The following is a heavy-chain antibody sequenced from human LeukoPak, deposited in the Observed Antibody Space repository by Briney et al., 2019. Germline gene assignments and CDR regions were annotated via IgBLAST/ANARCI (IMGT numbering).Heavy chain of an antibody. V-gene: IGHV3-23*01. CDR3: ARGSDSYGYLYFDY. Sequence: PGGSLRLSCAASGFTFSNYAMSWVRQTPGKGLECVSVVTGSGGDTYYTGSVNGRFTISRDNSKNTLYLQMNSLRAEDTAVYYCARGSDSYGYLYFDYWGQGTLVTVSS. J-gene: IGHJ4*02. CDR2: VTGSGGDT. D-gene: IGHD3-22*01. CDR1: GFTFSNYA.